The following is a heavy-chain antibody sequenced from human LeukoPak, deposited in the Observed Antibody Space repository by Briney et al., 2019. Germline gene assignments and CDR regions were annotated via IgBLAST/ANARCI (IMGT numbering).Heavy chain of an antibody. CDR2: ISGGGDIT. Sequence: PGGSLRPSCAASGFTFSTYAMSWVRQAPGKGLEWVSAISGGGDITYYADSVKGRFTISRDSSKSTLFLQMNSLRAEDTAVYYCAKVGNGDYWGQGTLVTVSS. V-gene: IGHV3-23*01. CDR3: AKVGNGDY. J-gene: IGHJ4*02. CDR1: GFTFSTYA.